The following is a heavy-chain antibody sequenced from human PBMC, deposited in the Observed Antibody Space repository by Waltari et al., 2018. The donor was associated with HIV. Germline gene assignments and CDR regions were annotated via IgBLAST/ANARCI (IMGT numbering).Heavy chain of an antibody. CDR2: IAYDGRTK. D-gene: IGHD1-20*01. J-gene: IGHJ3*01. V-gene: IGHV3-30*18. Sequence: QVRLVESGGGAVQSGRPLRVSCAASGFTFGTSGMHWVRQAPGKGLVWVSYIAYDGRTKKYGDSVKGRVSISRDNSKKIMYLEMNSLRPEDTAGYYCAKVASNCNEVDFFDAWGQGTVVAVSS. CDR3: AKVASNCNEVDFFDA. CDR1: GFTFGTSG.